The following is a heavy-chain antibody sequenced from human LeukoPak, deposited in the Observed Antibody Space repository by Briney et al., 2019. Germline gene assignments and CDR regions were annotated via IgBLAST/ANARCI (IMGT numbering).Heavy chain of an antibody. Sequence: PGGSLRLSCAASGFTFSRYWMSWVRQAPGKGLEWVANIKQDGSEKYYVDSVKGRFTISRDNAKNSLYLQMNSLGAEDTAVYYCARTDDFWSGYGFYYYMNVWGKGTTVTVSS. CDR3: ARTDDFWSGYGFYYYMNV. CDR1: GFTFSRYW. V-gene: IGHV3-7*01. J-gene: IGHJ6*03. D-gene: IGHD3-3*01. CDR2: IKQDGSEK.